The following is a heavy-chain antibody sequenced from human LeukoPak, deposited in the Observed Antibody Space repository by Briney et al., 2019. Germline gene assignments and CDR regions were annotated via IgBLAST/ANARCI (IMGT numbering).Heavy chain of an antibody. CDR2: IIPVLNIT. D-gene: IGHD4/OR15-4a*01. CDR1: GGTFSSSA. V-gene: IGHV1-69*04. Sequence: SVKVSCKTSGGTFSSSAITWVRQPPGQGLEWMGRIIPVLNITSYPQKFQGRVTITADTSTSTVYMELSSLRSEETAVYYCARDQGLTAPPPYGLDVWGQGTTVIVSS. J-gene: IGHJ6*02. CDR3: ARDQGLTAPPPYGLDV.